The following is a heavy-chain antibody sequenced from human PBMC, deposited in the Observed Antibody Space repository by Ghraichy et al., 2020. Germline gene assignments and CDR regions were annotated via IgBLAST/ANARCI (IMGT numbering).Heavy chain of an antibody. J-gene: IGHJ4*02. CDR3: ARGRTDTIFGVVTVFDY. CDR2: IIPIFGTA. D-gene: IGHD3-3*01. V-gene: IGHV1-69*13. Sequence: SVKVSCKASGGTFSSYAISWVRQAPGQGLEWMGGIIPIFGTANYAQKFQGRVTITADESTSTAYMELSSLRSEDTAVYYCARGRTDTIFGVVTVFDYWGQGTLVTVSS. CDR1: GGTFSSYA.